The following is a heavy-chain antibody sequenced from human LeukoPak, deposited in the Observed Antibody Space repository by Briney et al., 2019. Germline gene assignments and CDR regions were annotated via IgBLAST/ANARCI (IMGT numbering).Heavy chain of an antibody. V-gene: IGHV1-8*01. J-gene: IGHJ6*03. CDR3: ARRTGYYNYMDV. CDR1: GYTFTSYD. Sequence: ASVKVSCKASGYTFTSYDFNWVRQATGQGLEWMGWMNPNSGNTGYAQKFQGRVTMTRNTSISTAYMELSSLRSEDTAVYYCARRTGYYNYMDVWGKGTTVTVSS. CDR2: MNPNSGNT. D-gene: IGHD1-1*01.